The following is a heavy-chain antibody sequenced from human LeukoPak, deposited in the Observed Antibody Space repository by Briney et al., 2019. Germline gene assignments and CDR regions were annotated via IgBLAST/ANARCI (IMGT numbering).Heavy chain of an antibody. CDR2: IIPIFGTA. CDR3: ARGSQIAVAGDFDY. D-gene: IGHD6-19*01. CDR1: GYTFTGYY. V-gene: IGHV1-69*06. Sequence: ASVKVSCKASGYTFTGYYMHWVRQAPGQGLEWMGGIIPIFGTANYAQKFQGRVTITADKSTSTAYMELSSLRSEDTAVYYCARGSQIAVAGDFDYWGQGTLVTVSS. J-gene: IGHJ4*02.